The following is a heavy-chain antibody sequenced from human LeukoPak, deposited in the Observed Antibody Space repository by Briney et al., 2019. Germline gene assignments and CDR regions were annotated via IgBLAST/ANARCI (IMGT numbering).Heavy chain of an antibody. V-gene: IGHV3-48*03. J-gene: IGHJ2*01. Sequence: PGGSLRLSCAASGFTFSSYEMNWVRQAPGKGLEWVSYISSSGSTIYYADSVKGRFTISRDNAKNSLFLQMNSLRAEDTALYYCARGGYSSGWYWYFDLWGRGTLVTVSS. CDR1: GFTFSSYE. D-gene: IGHD6-19*01. CDR3: ARGGYSSGWYWYFDL. CDR2: ISSSGSTI.